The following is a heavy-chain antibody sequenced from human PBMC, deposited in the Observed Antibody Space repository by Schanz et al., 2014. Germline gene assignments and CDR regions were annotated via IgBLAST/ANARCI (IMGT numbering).Heavy chain of an antibody. V-gene: IGHV3-23*01. J-gene: IGHJ6*03. CDR2: ISGGGGTR. CDR3: ARDGDRFYHNYYMDV. D-gene: IGHD4-17*01. Sequence: EEQLLQSGGGLVQPGGSLRLSCAASGFTFGSYGMSWVRQGPGKGLEWVSGISGGGGTRNYADSVKGRFTVFRDNSKRTLYLEMNSLRAEDTAVYYCARDGDRFYHNYYMDVWGKGTTVTVSS. CDR1: GFTFGSYG.